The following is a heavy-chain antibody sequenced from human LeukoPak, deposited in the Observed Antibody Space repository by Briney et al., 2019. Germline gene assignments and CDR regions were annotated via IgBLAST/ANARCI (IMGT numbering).Heavy chain of an antibody. CDR2: TGDDT. J-gene: IGHJ4*02. V-gene: IGHV3-23*01. CDR1: GFSFSDYA. CDR3: AKDAIYNNSVWDYFDY. D-gene: IGHD1-1*01. Sequence: GGSLRLSCAASGFSFSDYAMTWVRQAPGKGLEWVSSTGDDTYYADSVKGRFTISRDDSKDTLFLQMNSLRVEDTAVYYCAKDAIYNNSVWDYFDYLGQGTLVTVSS.